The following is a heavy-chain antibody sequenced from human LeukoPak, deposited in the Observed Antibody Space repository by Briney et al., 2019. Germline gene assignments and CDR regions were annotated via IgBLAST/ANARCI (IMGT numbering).Heavy chain of an antibody. CDR2: IYYSGST. J-gene: IGHJ4*02. CDR3: ARLNPSVGAKRCFDY. D-gene: IGHD1-26*01. Sequence: SETLSLTCTVSGGSIISYYRSWIRHPPGKGLGWSGYIYYSGSTNYNPSLKSRFTISVDTSKNQFSLKVSSRTAADTAVYYCARLNPSVGAKRCFDYWGQGTLVTVSS. V-gene: IGHV4-59*01. CDR1: GGSIISYY.